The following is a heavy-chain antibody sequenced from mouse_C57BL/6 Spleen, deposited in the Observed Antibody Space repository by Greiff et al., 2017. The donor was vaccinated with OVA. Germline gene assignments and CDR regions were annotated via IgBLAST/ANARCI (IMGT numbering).Heavy chain of an antibody. Sequence: VQLQQSGAELVRPGASVKLSCTASGFNIKDDYMHWVKQRPEQGLEWIGWIDPENGDTEYASKFQGKATITADTSSNTAYLQLSSLTSEDTAVYYCTTVTTVVASYYYAMDYWGQGTSVTVSS. CDR1: GFNIKDDY. CDR2: IDPENGDT. J-gene: IGHJ4*01. CDR3: TTVTTVVASYYYAMDY. V-gene: IGHV14-4*01. D-gene: IGHD1-1*01.